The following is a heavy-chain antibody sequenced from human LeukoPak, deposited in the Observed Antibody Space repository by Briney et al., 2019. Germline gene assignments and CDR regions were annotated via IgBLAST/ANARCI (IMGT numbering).Heavy chain of an antibody. Sequence: SVKVSCKASGGTFSSYAISWVRQAPGQGLEWMGGIIPIIGTANYAQKFQGRVTITADESTSTAYMELSSLRSEDTAVYYGARDKGRRYCSSTSCYLFDYWGQGALVTVSS. CDR1: GGTFSSYA. J-gene: IGHJ4*02. CDR3: ARDKGRRYCSSTSCYLFDY. CDR2: IIPIIGTA. V-gene: IGHV1-69*01. D-gene: IGHD2-2*01.